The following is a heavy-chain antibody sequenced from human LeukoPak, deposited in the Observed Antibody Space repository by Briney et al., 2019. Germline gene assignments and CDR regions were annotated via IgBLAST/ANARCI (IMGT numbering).Heavy chain of an antibody. CDR2: ISGNSGST. V-gene: IGHV3-9*01. CDR1: GFTFDDHA. D-gene: IGHD2-15*01. Sequence: PGRSLRLSCAASGFTFDDHAMPWVRQAPGKGLEWVAGISGNSGSTGYADSVKGRFTISRDNAKNYLYLQMNSLRVEDTALYHCAKGSGSWADYWGQGTLVTVSS. J-gene: IGHJ4*02. CDR3: AKGSGSWADY.